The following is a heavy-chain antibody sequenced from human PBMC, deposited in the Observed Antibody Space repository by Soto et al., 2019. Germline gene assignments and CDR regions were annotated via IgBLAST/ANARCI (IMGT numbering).Heavy chain of an antibody. V-gene: IGHV3-30-3*01. CDR1: EFTFSTYP. CDR3: ARGASDFWGAYPEIHFFDY. J-gene: IGHJ4*01. D-gene: IGHD3-3*01. Sequence: PGGSLRLFCAASEFTFSTYPMHWVRQAPGKGLDWVAVISYDETNKYYADSVKGRFTISRDNSKNTLYLQMNNLRADDTAVYYCARGASDFWGAYPEIHFFDYGGHGTLVTVSS. CDR2: ISYDETNK.